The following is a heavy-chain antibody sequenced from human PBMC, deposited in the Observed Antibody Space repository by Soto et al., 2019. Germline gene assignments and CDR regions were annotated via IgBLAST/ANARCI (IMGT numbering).Heavy chain of an antibody. CDR2: IFPLTDIP. V-gene: IGHV1-69*02. CDR3: ARGPLVVVNYFES. J-gene: IGHJ4*02. CDR1: GGTFRNYP. Sequence: QVQLVQSGTEVEKPGSSVKVSCKASGGTFRNYPINWVRQAPGQGLEWMGSIFPLTDIPDYAQNFQARLTISADKSTSTAYMELSSLTSDDTAMYFCARGPLVVVNYFESWGQGTLVTVSS.